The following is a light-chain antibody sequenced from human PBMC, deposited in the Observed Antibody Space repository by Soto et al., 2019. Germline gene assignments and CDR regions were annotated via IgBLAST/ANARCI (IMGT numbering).Light chain of an antibody. Sequence: EVGMTQSPATLSVSPGERATLSCRASQSVSSNLAWYQQKPGQTPRLLMYGASTRATGIPDRFSGSGSGTDFTLTISRLEPEDFAVYYCQQYGSSGTFGQGTKV. CDR1: QSVSSN. CDR2: GAS. J-gene: IGKJ1*01. CDR3: QQYGSSGT. V-gene: IGKV3-20*01.